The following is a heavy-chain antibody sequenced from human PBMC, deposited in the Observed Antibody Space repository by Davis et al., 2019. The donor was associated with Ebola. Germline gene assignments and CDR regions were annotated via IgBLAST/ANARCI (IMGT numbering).Heavy chain of an antibody. D-gene: IGHD5-12*01. CDR2: ITWNSGNM. CDR3: AKGHSGYDYIDL. J-gene: IGHJ4*02. Sequence: SLKIPCAGSAFTFNDYAMHWVRQAPGKGLEWVSGITWNSGNMGYADSVKGRFTISRDNAKNSLHLQMNSLRDEDTAFYYCAKGHSGYDYIDLWGQGTLVTVAS. CDR1: AFTFNDYA. V-gene: IGHV3-9*01.